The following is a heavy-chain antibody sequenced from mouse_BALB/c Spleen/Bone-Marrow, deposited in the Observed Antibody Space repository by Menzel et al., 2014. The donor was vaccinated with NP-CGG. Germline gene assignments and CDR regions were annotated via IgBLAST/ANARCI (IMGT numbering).Heavy chain of an antibody. Sequence: QPGAELVKPGASVKLSCTASGFNIKDTYMHWVKQRPEQGLEWIGRIDPANGNTKYDPKFQGKATITADTSSNTAYLQLSSLTSEDTAVYYCARWGITTGFAYWGQGTLVTVSA. D-gene: IGHD2-4*01. V-gene: IGHV14-3*02. CDR2: IDPANGNT. CDR3: ARWGITTGFAY. J-gene: IGHJ3*01. CDR1: GFNIKDTY.